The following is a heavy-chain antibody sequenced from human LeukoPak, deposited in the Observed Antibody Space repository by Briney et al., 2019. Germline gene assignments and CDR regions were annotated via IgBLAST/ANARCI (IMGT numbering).Heavy chain of an antibody. J-gene: IGHJ4*02. D-gene: IGHD3-22*01. V-gene: IGHV1-18*01. CDR2: ISAYNGNT. CDR3: ARDHIRYYYDSSGYYDY. Sequence: GASVKVSCKASGYTFTSYGISWVRQAPGQGLEWMGWISAYNGNTNYAQKLQGRVTMTTDTSTSTAYMELRSLRSDDTAVYYCARDHIRYYYDSSGYYDYWGQGTLVTVSS. CDR1: GYTFTSYG.